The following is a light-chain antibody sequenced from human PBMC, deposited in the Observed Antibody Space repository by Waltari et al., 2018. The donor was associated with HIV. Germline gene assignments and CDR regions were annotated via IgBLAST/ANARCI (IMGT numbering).Light chain of an antibody. CDR1: SGSVSTSYY. CDR3: VLYMGSGIWV. V-gene: IGLV8-61*01. Sequence: QAVVTQEPSFSVSPGGTVTLTCGLSSGSVSTSYYPSWDQQTPGQAPRTLLYSSNSLSSGVPDRFSGSILGNQAALTITGAQADDESDYYGVLYMGSGIWVFGGGTKVTVL. CDR2: SSN. J-gene: IGLJ3*02.